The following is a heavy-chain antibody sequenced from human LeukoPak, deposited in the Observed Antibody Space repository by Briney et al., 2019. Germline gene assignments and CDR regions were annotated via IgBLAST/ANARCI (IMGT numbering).Heavy chain of an antibody. CDR3: ARETSQKGAHYMDV. CDR1: GGSISSSTYY. J-gene: IGHJ6*03. CDR2: LYYSGKT. V-gene: IGHV4-39*07. D-gene: IGHD3-16*01. Sequence: ETLSLTCIISGGSISSSTYYWGWIRQPPGKGLEWIGTLYYSGKTYYNPSLESRVSISIDTSKNQFSLKLSSVTAADTAVYYCARETSQKGAHYMDVWGKGTTVTISS.